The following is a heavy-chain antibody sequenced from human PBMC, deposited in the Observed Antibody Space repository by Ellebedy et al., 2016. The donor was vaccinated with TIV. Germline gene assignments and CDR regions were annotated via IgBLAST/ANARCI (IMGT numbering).Heavy chain of an antibody. V-gene: IGHV1-46*01. D-gene: IGHD3-10*01. Sequence: ASVNVSCKASGYTFTSYYMHWVRQAPGQGLEWMGIINPSGGSTSYAQKFQGRVTMTRDTSTSTVYMELSSLRSEDTAVYYCARASPAYYYGSGGTHHFDYWGQGTLVTVSS. CDR1: GYTFTSYY. J-gene: IGHJ4*02. CDR3: ARASPAYYYGSGGTHHFDY. CDR2: INPSGGST.